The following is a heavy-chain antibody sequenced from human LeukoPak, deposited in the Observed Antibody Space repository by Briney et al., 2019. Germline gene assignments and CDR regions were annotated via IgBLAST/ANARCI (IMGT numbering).Heavy chain of an antibody. D-gene: IGHD5-18*01. CDR1: GFTFSSYA. J-gene: IGHJ4*02. CDR2: LSGSGHST. Sequence: GGSLRLSCAASGFTFSSYAMSWVRQAPGKGLEWVSALSGSGHSTYYADSVRGRFTISRDNSKNTLYLQMNSLRAEDTAVYYCAKDQGSYGFDYWGQGTLVTVSS. CDR3: AKDQGSYGFDY. V-gene: IGHV3-23*01.